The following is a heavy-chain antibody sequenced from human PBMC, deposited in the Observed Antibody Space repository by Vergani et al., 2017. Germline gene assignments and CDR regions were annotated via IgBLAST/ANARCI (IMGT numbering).Heavy chain of an antibody. Sequence: QVQLQESGPGLLKTSETLSLTCNVSGVSITRGNYWGWVRQSPGTGLEWIASVFHLGTVYYNPSLRSRVAISVDTSRNQFSLKLRSVTAADTAAYFCARGGLPDAFDIWGQGTLVTVSS. D-gene: IGHD3-10*01. CDR1: GVSITRGNY. CDR2: VFHLGTV. CDR3: ARGGLPDAFDI. J-gene: IGHJ3*02. V-gene: IGHV4-38-2*02.